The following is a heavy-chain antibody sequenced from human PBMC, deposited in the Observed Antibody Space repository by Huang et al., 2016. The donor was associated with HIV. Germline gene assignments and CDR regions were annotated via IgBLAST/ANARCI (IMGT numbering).Heavy chain of an antibody. V-gene: IGHV1-69*13. D-gene: IGHD3-22*01. J-gene: IGHJ4*02. CDR3: ARARGYYDSSVSYYFDY. Sequence: QVQLVQSGAEVKKPGSSVKVSCKASGGTFSSYAISWVRQAPGQGLAWMGGLIPIFGTANYAQKFQGRVTITADESTSTAYMELSSLRSEDTAVYYCARARGYYDSSVSYYFDYWGQGTLVTVSS. CDR1: GGTFSSYA. CDR2: LIPIFGTA.